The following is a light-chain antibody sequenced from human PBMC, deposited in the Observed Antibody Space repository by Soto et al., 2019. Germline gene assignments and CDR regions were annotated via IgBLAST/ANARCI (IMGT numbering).Light chain of an antibody. CDR2: EVS. J-gene: IGLJ1*01. Sequence: QSALTQPPSASGSPGQSVTISCTGTSSEVGRYNYVSWYQQHPGKAPKLMIYEVSKRPSGVPDRFSGSKSGNTASLTVSGLQVEDEAEYYCSSYTGSNNPYVFGAGTKVTVL. V-gene: IGLV2-8*01. CDR3: SSYTGSNNPYV. CDR1: SSEVGRYNY.